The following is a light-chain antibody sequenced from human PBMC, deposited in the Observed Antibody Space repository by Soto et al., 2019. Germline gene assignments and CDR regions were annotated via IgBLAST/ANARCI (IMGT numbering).Light chain of an antibody. CDR3: QQYDKYSP. Sequence: IQMTQSPSTLSASVGDTVTITCRASQTISVSLAWYRQKPGKAPNLLIYDASTLQEGVPSRFSGSGSGTEFTLTVTRLQPDDFATYFCQQYDKYSPFGHGTKVDVK. V-gene: IGKV1-5*01. CDR1: QTISVS. CDR2: DAS. J-gene: IGKJ1*01.